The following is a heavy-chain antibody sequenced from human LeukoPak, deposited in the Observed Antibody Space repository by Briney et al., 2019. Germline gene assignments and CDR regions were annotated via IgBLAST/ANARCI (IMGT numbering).Heavy chain of an antibody. CDR1: GYTFTSYG. Sequence: ASVKVSCKASGYTFTSYGISWVRQAPGQGLEWMGWISAYNGNTSYAQKLQGRVTMTTDTSTSTAYMELRSLRSDDTAVYYCARHTAMLSSNWFDPWGQGTLVTVSS. J-gene: IGHJ5*02. V-gene: IGHV1-18*01. D-gene: IGHD5-18*01. CDR2: ISAYNGNT. CDR3: ARHTAMLSSNWFDP.